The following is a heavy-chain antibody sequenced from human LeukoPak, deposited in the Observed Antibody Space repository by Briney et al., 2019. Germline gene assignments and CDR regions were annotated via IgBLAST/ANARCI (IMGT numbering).Heavy chain of an antibody. CDR3: PHSRGGKETGYFDY. D-gene: IGHD4-23*01. CDR2: IYWDDDK. V-gene: IGHV2-5*02. J-gene: IGHJ4*02. CDR1: GYSLSTNGMG. Sequence: SGPTLVKPTETLTLTCSTFGYSLSTNGMGVGWIRQPPGKALDWLALIYWDDDKRYRPSLKSRLTITKDTSKNQVVLTITNMDPVDTATYYCPHSRGGKETGYFDYWGQGTLVTVSS.